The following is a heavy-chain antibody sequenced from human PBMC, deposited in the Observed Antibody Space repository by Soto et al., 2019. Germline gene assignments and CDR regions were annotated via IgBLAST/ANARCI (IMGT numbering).Heavy chain of an antibody. J-gene: IGHJ4*02. CDR2: INPNGGST. CDR3: ARSLLQGDC. Sequence: QVQLVQSGAEVKKPGASVKVSCKASGYTFIHYYIHWVRQAPGQGLEWMAIINPNGGSTNYAQKSRGRVTVTSDTSTTTVSVELNSLGYDDTAVYFCARSLLQGDCWGQGTLVNVPS. V-gene: IGHV1-46*01. CDR1: GYTFIHYY. D-gene: IGHD2-21*01.